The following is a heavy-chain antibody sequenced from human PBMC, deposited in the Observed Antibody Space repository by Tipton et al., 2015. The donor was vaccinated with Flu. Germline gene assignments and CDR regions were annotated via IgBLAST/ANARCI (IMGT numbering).Heavy chain of an antibody. D-gene: IGHD2-15*01. Sequence: TLSLTCSVSGDSIGSPYYWGWIRQPAGKGLEWIGRIYTSGSTDYNPSLKSRATISVDTSKNQFSLKLSSVTAADTAVYYCARDLGSFNWFDRWGQGTLVTVSS. CDR3: ARDLGSFNWFDR. CDR2: IYTSGST. V-gene: IGHV4-61*02. CDR1: GDSIGSPYY. J-gene: IGHJ5*02.